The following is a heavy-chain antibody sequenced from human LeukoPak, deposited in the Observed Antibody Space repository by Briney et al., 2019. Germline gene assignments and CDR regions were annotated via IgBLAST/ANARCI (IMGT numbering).Heavy chain of an antibody. D-gene: IGHD6-19*01. CDR1: GFTFSSYW. V-gene: IGHV4-59*01. CDR3: ARESASSGWYLAFDI. Sequence: GSLRLSCAASGFTFSSYWMHWIRQPPGKGLEWIGYIYYSGSTNYNPSLKSRVTISVDTSKNQFSLKLSSVTAADTAVYYCARESASSGWYLAFDIWGQGTMVTVSS. J-gene: IGHJ3*02. CDR2: IYYSGST.